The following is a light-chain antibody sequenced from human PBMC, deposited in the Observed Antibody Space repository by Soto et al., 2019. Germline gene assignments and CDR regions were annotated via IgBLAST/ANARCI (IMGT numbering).Light chain of an antibody. CDR3: QQRHNWPLT. J-gene: IGKJ4*01. V-gene: IGKV3-11*01. CDR2: DAS. Sequence: EVVLTQSPDTLSLSPGETATLSCRASQSLRATYVAWCQQKPGQSPRLLIYDASNRAAGIPARFSGSGSGTDFTLTISGLGPEDFAVYYCQQRHNWPLTFGGGTKVDIK. CDR1: QSLRATY.